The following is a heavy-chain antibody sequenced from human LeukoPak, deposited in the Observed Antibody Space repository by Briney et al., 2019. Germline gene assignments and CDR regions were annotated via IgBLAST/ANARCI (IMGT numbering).Heavy chain of an antibody. Sequence: ASVKVSCKASGYTFTGYYMHWVRQAPGQGLEWMGWINPNSGGTNYAQKFQSWVTMTRDTSISTAYMELSRLRSDDTAVYYCAREDGYNLYYFDYWGQGTLVTVSS. CDR2: INPNSGGT. CDR3: AREDGYNLYYFDY. CDR1: GYTFTGYY. D-gene: IGHD5-24*01. J-gene: IGHJ4*02. V-gene: IGHV1-2*04.